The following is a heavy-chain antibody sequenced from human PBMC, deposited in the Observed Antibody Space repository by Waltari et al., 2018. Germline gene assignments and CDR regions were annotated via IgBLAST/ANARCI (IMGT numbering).Heavy chain of an antibody. CDR2: IYHSGRS. CDR1: GGSVSTYY. Sequence: QVQLQESGPGLVKPSETLSLTCTVSGGSVSTYYWSGIRQPPGKGLEWIGFIYHSGRSDYNPDLKSRVTMSVDTSKNQLSLKLSSVTAADTAVFYCARHAADSSGYFYGFDSWGQGTLVTVSS. D-gene: IGHD3-22*01. J-gene: IGHJ5*01. V-gene: IGHV4-59*08. CDR3: ARHAADSSGYFYGFDS.